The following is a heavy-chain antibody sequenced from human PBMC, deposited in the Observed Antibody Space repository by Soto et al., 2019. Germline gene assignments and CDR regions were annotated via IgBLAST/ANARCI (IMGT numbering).Heavy chain of an antibody. Sequence: QVQLVESGGGVVQPGRSVRLSCVASGFTFSGYGMHWVRQAPGKGLEWVAVIWHDESYYYYADSVKGRFTISRDIPKNTVYLQMDCLRPEDTAVYFCARDWRERSLDYWGQGTLVTVSS. CDR1: GFTFSGYG. CDR2: IWHDESYY. J-gene: IGHJ4*02. V-gene: IGHV3-33*01. CDR3: ARDWRERSLDY. D-gene: IGHD1-1*01.